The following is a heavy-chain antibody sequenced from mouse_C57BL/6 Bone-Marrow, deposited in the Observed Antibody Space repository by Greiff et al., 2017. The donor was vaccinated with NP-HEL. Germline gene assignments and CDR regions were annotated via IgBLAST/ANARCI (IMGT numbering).Heavy chain of an antibody. CDR3: ARFSTTVVGYFDV. V-gene: IGHV3-8*01. CDR2: ISYSGST. J-gene: IGHJ1*03. CDR1: GYSITSDY. D-gene: IGHD1-1*01. Sequence: EVQVVESGPGLAKPSPTLSLTCSVTGYSITSDYWNWIRKFPGNKLEYMGYISYSGSTYYTPSLKSRISIPRDTSKNQYYLQLNSVTTEDTATYYCARFSTTVVGYFDVWGTGTTVTVSS.